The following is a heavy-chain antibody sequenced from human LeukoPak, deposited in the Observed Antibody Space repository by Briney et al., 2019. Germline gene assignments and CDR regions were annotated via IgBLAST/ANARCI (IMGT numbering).Heavy chain of an antibody. CDR1: GYTFTGYY. CDR3: ARANGDYGGYFDY. Sequence: ASVKVSCKASGYTFTGYYMHWVRQAPGQGLEWMGWINPNSGGTNYAQKFQGWVTMTRDTSISTAYMELSRLRSDDTAVYYCARANGDYGGYFDYWGQGTLVTVSS. J-gene: IGHJ4*02. V-gene: IGHV1-2*04. CDR2: INPNSGGT. D-gene: IGHD4-17*01.